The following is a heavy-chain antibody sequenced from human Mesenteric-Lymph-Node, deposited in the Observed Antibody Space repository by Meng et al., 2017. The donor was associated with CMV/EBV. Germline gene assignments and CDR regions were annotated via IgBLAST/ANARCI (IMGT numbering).Heavy chain of an antibody. Sequence: GESLKISCVASGFTFSDYGMDWVRQAPGKGLEWVAFIRYDGSNEYYEDSVKGRFTISRDNSKNTLYLQLNSLSAEDTAVYYCAKDRNLFTAVTSDYWGQGMLVTVSS. CDR3: AKDRNLFTAVTSDY. CDR2: IRYDGSNE. CDR1: GFTFSDYG. J-gene: IGHJ4*02. D-gene: IGHD3-16*01. V-gene: IGHV3-30*02.